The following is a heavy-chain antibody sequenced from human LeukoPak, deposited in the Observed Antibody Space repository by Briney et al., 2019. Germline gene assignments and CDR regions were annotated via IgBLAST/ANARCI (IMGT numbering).Heavy chain of an antibody. CDR1: GFTFSSYA. J-gene: IGHJ4*02. Sequence: EGSLRLSCAASGFTFSSYAMHWVRQAPGKGLEYFSAISSNGGSTYYANSVKGRFTISRDNSKNTLYLQMGSLRAEDMAVYYCARGPDYWGQGTLVTVSS. CDR2: ISSNGGST. V-gene: IGHV3-64*01. CDR3: ARGPDY.